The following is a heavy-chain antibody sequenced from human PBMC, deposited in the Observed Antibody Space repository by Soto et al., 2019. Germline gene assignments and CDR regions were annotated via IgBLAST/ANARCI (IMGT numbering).Heavy chain of an antibody. D-gene: IGHD6-13*01. CDR1: GGSISSSSYY. J-gene: IGHJ6*02. CDR3: ARYSSSWLSYYYYYGMDV. Sequence: LSLTCTVSGGSISSSSYYWGWIRQPPGKGLEWIGSIYYSGSTYYNPSLKSRVTISVDTSKNQFSLKLSSVTAADTAVYYCARYSSSWLSYYYYYGMDVWSQGTTVTVSS. CDR2: IYYSGST. V-gene: IGHV4-39*01.